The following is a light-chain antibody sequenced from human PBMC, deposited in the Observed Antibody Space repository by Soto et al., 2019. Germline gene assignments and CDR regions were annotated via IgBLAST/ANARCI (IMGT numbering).Light chain of an antibody. CDR3: QQYASPPIT. CDR2: GAS. J-gene: IGKJ5*01. CDR1: QSVSNNF. V-gene: IGKV3-20*01. Sequence: ENVLTQSPGTLSLSPGERATLSCRASQSVSNNFLAWYQQEPGQAPRLLIYGASSRATGIPDRFSGSGSGTDFTLTISRLEPKDFAVYYCQQYASPPITFGQGTRLEIK.